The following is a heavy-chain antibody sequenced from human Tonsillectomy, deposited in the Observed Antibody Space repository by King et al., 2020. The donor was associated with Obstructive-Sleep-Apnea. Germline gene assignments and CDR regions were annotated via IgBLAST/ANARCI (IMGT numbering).Heavy chain of an antibody. D-gene: IGHD5-18*01. CDR1: GFTFSNYA. CDR3: AKRVDTAMVFDY. V-gene: IGHV3-23*04. CDR2: SNTGGCST. Sequence: VQLVESGGGLVQPGGSLRLSCAASGFTFSNYAMSCVRQAPGKGLEWVSASNTGGCSTYYADSVKGRFTISSDNSKNTLYLQMSSLRAEDTAVYYCAKRVDTAMVFDYWGQGTLVTVSS. J-gene: IGHJ4*02.